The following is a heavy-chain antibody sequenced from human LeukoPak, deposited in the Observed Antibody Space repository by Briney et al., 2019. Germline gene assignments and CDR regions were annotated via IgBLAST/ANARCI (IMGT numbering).Heavy chain of an antibody. J-gene: IGHJ4*02. V-gene: IGHV3-9*01. Sequence: GGSLRLSCAASGFSFDDYGMDWVRQAPGKGLEWVSGLSWNSGSRGYADSVKGRFTISRDNAKNSLYLQMNSLRVEDTALYYCAKVDRGYTGYYDYWGQGTLVTVSS. CDR1: GFSFDDYG. CDR3: AKVDRGYTGYYDY. D-gene: IGHD5-12*01. CDR2: LSWNSGSR.